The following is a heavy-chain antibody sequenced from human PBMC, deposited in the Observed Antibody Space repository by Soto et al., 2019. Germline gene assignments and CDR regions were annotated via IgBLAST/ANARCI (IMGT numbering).Heavy chain of an antibody. Sequence: QVQLVESGGGVVQPGRSLRLSCAASGFTFSSYGMHWVRQAPGKGLEWVAVIWYDGSNKYYADSVKGRFTISRDNSKNTLYLQMNSLRAEDTAVYYCARESYYGDYEIDYWGQGTLATVSS. D-gene: IGHD4-17*01. CDR2: IWYDGSNK. J-gene: IGHJ4*02. CDR1: GFTFSSYG. CDR3: ARESYYGDYEIDY. V-gene: IGHV3-33*01.